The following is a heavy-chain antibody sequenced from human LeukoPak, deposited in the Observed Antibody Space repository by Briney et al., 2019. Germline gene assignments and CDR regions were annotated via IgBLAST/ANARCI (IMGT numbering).Heavy chain of an antibody. CDR2: IYYSGST. Sequence: PSETLSLTCTVSSGSISSSYYYWGWIRQPPGKGLEWIGTIYYSGSTYYNPSLKSRVTISVDTSKNQFSLKLSSVTAADTAVYYCARGARSGYTFGYWGQGTLVTVSS. CDR3: ARGARSGYTFGY. D-gene: IGHD3-22*01. J-gene: IGHJ4*02. V-gene: IGHV4-39*01. CDR1: SGSISSSYYY.